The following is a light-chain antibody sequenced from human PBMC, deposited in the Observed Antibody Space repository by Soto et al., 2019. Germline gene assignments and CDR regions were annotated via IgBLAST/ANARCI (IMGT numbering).Light chain of an antibody. CDR2: EGN. J-gene: IGLJ1*01. V-gene: IGLV2-23*01. CDR1: SSDVGTYNL. Sequence: QSALTQPASVSGSPGQSITISCTGTSSDVGTYNLVSWYQQHPGKAPKLIIYEGNKRPSGVSDRFSGSRSGNTASLTISGLQAEDEADYHCCSYAGSSPYVFGTGTKSPS. CDR3: CSYAGSSPYV.